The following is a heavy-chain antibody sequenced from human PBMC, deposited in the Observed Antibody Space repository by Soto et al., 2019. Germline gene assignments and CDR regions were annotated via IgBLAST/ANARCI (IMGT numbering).Heavy chain of an antibody. Sequence: GGSLRLSCAASGFIFSNYAMHWVRQAPGKGLEWVAVISRDGSHKYYLDSVKGRFTISRDNSKDTVNLLMNSLRDDDSAMYYCARSRNSAVADSFDFWGQGTLVTVSS. J-gene: IGHJ4*02. V-gene: IGHV3-30*04. CDR3: ARSRNSAVADSFDF. CDR1: GFIFSNYA. D-gene: IGHD1-26*01. CDR2: ISRDGSHK.